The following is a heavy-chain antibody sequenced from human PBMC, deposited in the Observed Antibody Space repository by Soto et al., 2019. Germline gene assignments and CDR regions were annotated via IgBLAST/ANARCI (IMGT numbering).Heavy chain of an antibody. D-gene: IGHD3-22*01. CDR1: GFTYA. J-gene: IGHJ4*02. CDR2: ISGSGANT. Sequence: PGGSLRLSCAASGFTYAMSWVRQAPGKGLEWVSGISGSGANTYYADSVKGRFTISRDNSKNTLYLQMNSLRAEDTAVYYCVSGYPWVGFDYWGQGTLVTVSS. CDR3: VSGYPWVGFDY. V-gene: IGHV3-23*01.